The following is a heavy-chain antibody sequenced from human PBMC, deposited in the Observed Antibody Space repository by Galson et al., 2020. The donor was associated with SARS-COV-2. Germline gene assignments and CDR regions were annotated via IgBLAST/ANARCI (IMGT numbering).Heavy chain of an antibody. Sequence: SETLSLTCTVSGGSISSGGYYWSWIRQHPGKGLEWIGYIYYSGSTYYNPSLKSRVTISVDTSKNQFSLKLSSVTAADTAVYYCATTSAVILTDINWFDPWGQGTLVTVSS. V-gene: IGHV4-31*03. CDR1: GGSISSGGYY. CDR3: ATTSAVILTDINWFDP. CDR2: IYYSGST. J-gene: IGHJ5*02. D-gene: IGHD3-9*01.